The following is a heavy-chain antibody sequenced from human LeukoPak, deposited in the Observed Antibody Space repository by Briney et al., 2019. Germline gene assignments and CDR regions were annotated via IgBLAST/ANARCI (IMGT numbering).Heavy chain of an antibody. CDR3: ARDLYGDYPFDY. CDR2: IWYDGSNK. D-gene: IGHD4-17*01. Sequence: AGGSLRLSCAASGFTFSSYSMNWVRQAPGKGLEWVAVIWYDGSNKYYADSVKGRFTISRDNSKNTLYLQMNSLRAEDTAVYYCARDLYGDYPFDYWGQGTLVTVSS. J-gene: IGHJ4*02. CDR1: GFTFSSYS. V-gene: IGHV3-33*08.